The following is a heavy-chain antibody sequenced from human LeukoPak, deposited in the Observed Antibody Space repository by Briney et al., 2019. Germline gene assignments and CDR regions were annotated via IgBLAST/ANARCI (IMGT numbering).Heavy chain of an antibody. V-gene: IGHV4-59*01. CDR2: IHYSGGT. Sequence: SETLSLTCTVSDGFISTYYWSWIRQPPGKGLEWIGYIHYSGGTNYNPSLKSRVTISVDTSKYQFSLKLSSVSAADTAVYYCAREQYDSSGYFFLDLWGRGTLVTVSS. J-gene: IGHJ2*01. CDR3: AREQYDSSGYFFLDL. D-gene: IGHD3-22*01. CDR1: DGFISTYY.